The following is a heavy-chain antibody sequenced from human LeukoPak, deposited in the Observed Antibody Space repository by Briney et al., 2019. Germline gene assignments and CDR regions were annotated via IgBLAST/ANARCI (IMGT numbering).Heavy chain of an antibody. J-gene: IGHJ4*02. CDR1: GGSLSSFY. CDR2: IYTSGST. V-gene: IGHV4-4*07. Sequence: SETLSLTCTVSGGSLSSFYWGWVRQPPGEGLEWIGRIYTSGSTNYNPSLKSRVTMSVDTSKNQFSLKLSSVTAADTAVYYCARVASRYYFDYWGQGTLVTVSS. CDR3: ARVASRYYFDY.